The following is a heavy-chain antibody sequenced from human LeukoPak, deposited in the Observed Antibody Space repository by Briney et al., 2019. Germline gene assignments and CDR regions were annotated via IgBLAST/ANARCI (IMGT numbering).Heavy chain of an antibody. V-gene: IGHV7-4-1*02. J-gene: IGHJ4*02. CDR2: INTNTGNP. Sequence: GASVKVSCKASGYTFTSYDINWVRQAPGQGLEWMGWINTNTGNPTYAQGFTGRFVFSLDTSVSTAYLQISSLKAEDTAVYYCARDRMEYYYDSSGYYYFDYWGQGTLVTVSS. D-gene: IGHD3-22*01. CDR3: ARDRMEYYYDSSGYYYFDY. CDR1: GYTFTSYD.